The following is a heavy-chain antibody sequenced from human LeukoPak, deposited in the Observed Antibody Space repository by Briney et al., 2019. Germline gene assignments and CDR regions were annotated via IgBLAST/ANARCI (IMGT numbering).Heavy chain of an antibody. D-gene: IGHD2-15*01. V-gene: IGHV3-21*04. Sequence: GGSLRLSCAASGFTFSSYSMNWVRQAPGKGLEWVSTISSSSSYIYYADSVKGRFTISRYNAKNSLYLQMNSLGAEDKAVDYCARGSGGGTFYYWGQGTLVTVSS. CDR2: ISSSSSYI. CDR1: GFTFSSYS. CDR3: ARGSGGGTFYY. J-gene: IGHJ4*02.